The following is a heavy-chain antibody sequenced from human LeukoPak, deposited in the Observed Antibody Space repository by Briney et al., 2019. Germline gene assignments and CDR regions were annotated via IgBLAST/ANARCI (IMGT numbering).Heavy chain of an antibody. V-gene: IGHV4-39*01. CDR2: IYYSGST. J-gene: IGHJ4*02. Sequence: PSETLSLTCTVSGGSISSSSYYWGWIRQPPGKGLEWIGSIYYSGSTYYNPSLKSRVTISVDTSKNQFSLKLSSVTAADTAVYYCARGLSGWYWNDYWGQGTLVTVSS. CDR1: GGSISSSSYY. CDR3: ARGLSGWYWNDY. D-gene: IGHD6-19*01.